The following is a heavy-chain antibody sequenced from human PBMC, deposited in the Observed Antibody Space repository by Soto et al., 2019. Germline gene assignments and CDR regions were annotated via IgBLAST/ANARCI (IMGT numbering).Heavy chain of an antibody. Sequence: QLQLQESGPGLLKPSQTLSLTCPVSGGSISRGGYYWSWIRQHPGKGLEWIGCVYYSGSTYYNPSLKSRLTISVDTSKNQFSLKLSSVTAADTAVYYCARGPPLGYWGQGTLVTVSS. CDR3: ARGPPLGY. CDR1: GGSISRGGYY. J-gene: IGHJ4*02. CDR2: VYYSGST. V-gene: IGHV4-31*03.